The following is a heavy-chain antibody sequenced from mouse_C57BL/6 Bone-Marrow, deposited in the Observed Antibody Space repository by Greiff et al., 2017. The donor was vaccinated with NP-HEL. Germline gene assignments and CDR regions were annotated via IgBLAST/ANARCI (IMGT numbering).Heavy chain of an antibody. CDR3: AREGNYQYYFDY. CDR2: ISYDGSN. CDR1: GYSITSGYY. J-gene: IGHJ2*01. Sequence: EVQLQQSGPGLVKPSQSLSLTCSVTGYSITSGYYWNWIRQFPGNKLEWMGYISYDGSNNYNPSLKNRISITRDTSKNQFFLKLNSVTTEDTATYYCAREGNYQYYFDYWGQGTTLTVSS. D-gene: IGHD2-1*01. V-gene: IGHV3-6*01.